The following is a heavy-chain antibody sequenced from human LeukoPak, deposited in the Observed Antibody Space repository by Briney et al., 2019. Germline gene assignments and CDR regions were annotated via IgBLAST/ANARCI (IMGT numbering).Heavy chain of an antibody. CDR3: ARGGRQGDY. V-gene: IGHV4-34*01. CDR1: GGPFSGYY. D-gene: IGHD1-26*01. CDR2: INHSGST. J-gene: IGHJ4*02. Sequence: SETLSLTCAVYGGPFSGYYWSLIRQPPGKGLEWIGEINHSGSTNYNPSLKSRVTISVDTSKNQFSLKLSSVTAADTAVYYCARGGRQGDYWGQGTLVTVSS.